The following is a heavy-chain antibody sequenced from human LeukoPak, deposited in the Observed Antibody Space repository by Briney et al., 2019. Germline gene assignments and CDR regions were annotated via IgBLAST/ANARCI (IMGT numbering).Heavy chain of an antibody. J-gene: IGHJ6*02. CDR1: GFTFSSYA. V-gene: IGHV3-23*01. Sequence: GGSLRLSCAASGFTFSSYAMSWVRQAPGKGLEWVSAISGSGGSTYYADSVKGRFTISRDNSKNTLYLQMNSLRAEDTAVYYCAKRGRIAAAGSRYYYYGMDVWGQGTTVIVSS. D-gene: IGHD6-13*01. CDR2: ISGSGGST. CDR3: AKRGRIAAAGSRYYYYGMDV.